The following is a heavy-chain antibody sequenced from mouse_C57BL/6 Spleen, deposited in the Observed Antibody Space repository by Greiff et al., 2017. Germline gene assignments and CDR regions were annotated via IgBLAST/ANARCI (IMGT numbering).Heavy chain of an antibody. CDR1: GYTFTDYN. D-gene: IGHD2-4*01. CDR2: INPNNGGT. Sequence: VHVKQSGPELVKPGASVKMSCKASGYTFTDYNMHWVKQSHEKSLEWIGYINPNNGGTSYNQKFKGKATLTVNKSSSTAYMELRSLTSEDSAVYYCASRYYDYDEVDYWGQGTTLTVSS. V-gene: IGHV1-22*01. J-gene: IGHJ2*01. CDR3: ASRYYDYDEVDY.